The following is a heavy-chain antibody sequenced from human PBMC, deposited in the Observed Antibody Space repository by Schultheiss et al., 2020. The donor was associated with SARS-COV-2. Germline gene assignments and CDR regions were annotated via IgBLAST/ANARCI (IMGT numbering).Heavy chain of an antibody. J-gene: IGHJ4*02. V-gene: IGHV3-23*01. Sequence: GGSLRLSCTASGFTFSSYAMSWVRQAPGKGLEWVSTISGSGGSTHYADSVKGRFTISRDNSKNTLYLQMNSLRAEDTAVYYCARERGWDLYYFDYWGQGTLVTVSS. CDR2: ISGSGGST. CDR3: ARERGWDLYYFDY. CDR1: GFTFSSYA. D-gene: IGHD6-19*01.